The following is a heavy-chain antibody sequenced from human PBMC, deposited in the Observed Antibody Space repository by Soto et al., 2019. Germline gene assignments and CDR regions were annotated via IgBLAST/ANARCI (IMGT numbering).Heavy chain of an antibody. CDR1: EFTFSSYA. J-gene: IGHJ6*02. V-gene: IGHV3-30*03. Sequence: QLVESGGRGVQPGRSLRLSCEASEFTFSSYAMHWVRQAPGRGLEGVALISFDGRKEYYADSVKGRFIVSRDNSRSMVYLQMDSLRPDDTAIYYCARPIPRWSYHYGMDVWGQGTTVTVSS. D-gene: IGHD2-15*01. CDR3: ARPIPRWSYHYGMDV. CDR2: ISFDGRKE.